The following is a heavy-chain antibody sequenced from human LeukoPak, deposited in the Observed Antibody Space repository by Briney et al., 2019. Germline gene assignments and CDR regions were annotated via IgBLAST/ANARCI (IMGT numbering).Heavy chain of an antibody. D-gene: IGHD4-17*01. CDR3: ARHDDYGDSAAV. J-gene: IGHJ6*02. V-gene: IGHV5-51*01. CDR2: IYPADSDI. CDR1: GYSINNYW. Sequence: GESLKISCKGSGYSINNYWIAWVRQMPGKGLEWMGIIYPADSDIRYSPSFQGQVTIPADKSISTAYLQWSSLRASDTAMYYCARHDDYGDSAAVWGQGTTVTVSS.